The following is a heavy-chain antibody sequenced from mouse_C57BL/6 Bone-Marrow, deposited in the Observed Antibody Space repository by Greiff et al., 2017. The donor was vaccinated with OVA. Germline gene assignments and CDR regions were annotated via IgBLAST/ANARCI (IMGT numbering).Heavy chain of an antibody. CDR3: ARGPYAMDY. CDR1: GFTFSDYG. CDR2: LSSGSSTI. J-gene: IGHJ4*01. V-gene: IGHV5-17*01. Sequence: EVKLMESGGGLVKPGGSLQLSCAASGFTFSDYGMHWVRQAPEKGLEWVAYLSSGSSTIYYADTVKGRFTISRDNAKNTLFLQMTSLRSEDTAMYYCARGPYAMDYWGQGTSVTVSS.